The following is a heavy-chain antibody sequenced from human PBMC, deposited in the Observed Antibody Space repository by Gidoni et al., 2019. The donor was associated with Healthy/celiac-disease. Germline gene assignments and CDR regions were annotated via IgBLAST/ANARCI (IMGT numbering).Heavy chain of an antibody. CDR3: ARHWTSGYANNWFDP. J-gene: IGHJ5*02. Sequence: QLQLQESGPGLVKPSETLSLTCTVSGGSISSSSYYWGWIRQPPGKGLEWIGSIYYSGSTYYNPSLKSRVTISVDTSKNQFSLKLSSVTAADTAVYYCARHWTSGYANNWFDPWGQGTLVTVSS. D-gene: IGHD3-22*01. V-gene: IGHV4-39*01. CDR1: GGSISSSSYY. CDR2: IYYSGST.